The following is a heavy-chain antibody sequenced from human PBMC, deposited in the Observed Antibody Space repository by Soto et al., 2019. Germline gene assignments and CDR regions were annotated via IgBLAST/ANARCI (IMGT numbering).Heavy chain of an antibody. CDR1: GGSFSGYY. D-gene: IGHD1-26*01. CDR3: ARGPRGGSYYHYYYGMDV. CDR2: INHSGST. J-gene: IGHJ6*02. Sequence: NPSETLSLTCAVYGGSFSGYYWSWIRQPPGKGLEWIGEINHSGSTNYNPSLKSRVTISVDTSKNQFSLKLSSVTAADTAVYYCARGPRGGSYYHYYYGMDVWGQGTTVTVSS. V-gene: IGHV4-34*01.